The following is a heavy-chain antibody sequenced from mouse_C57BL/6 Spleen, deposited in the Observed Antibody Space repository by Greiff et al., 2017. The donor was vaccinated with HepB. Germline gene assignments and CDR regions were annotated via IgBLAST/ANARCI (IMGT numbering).Heavy chain of an antibody. V-gene: IGHV1-50*01. CDR1: GYTFTSYW. CDR3: ARGGYDYAAY. CDR2: IDPSDSYT. Sequence: QVQLQQPGAELVKPGASVKLSCKASGYTFTSYWMQWVNQRPGQGLEWIGEIDPSDSYTNYNQKFKGKATLTVDTSSSTAYMQLSSLTSEDSAVYYCARGGYDYAAYWGQGTLVTVSA. J-gene: IGHJ3*01. D-gene: IGHD2-4*01.